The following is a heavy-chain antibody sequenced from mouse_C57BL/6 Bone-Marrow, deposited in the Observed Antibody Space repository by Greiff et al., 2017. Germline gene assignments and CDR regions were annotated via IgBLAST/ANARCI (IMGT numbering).Heavy chain of an antibody. V-gene: IGHV1-55*01. CDR3: ARAGPLGRSFDN. D-gene: IGHD4-1*01. CDR1: GYTFTSYW. Sequence: VQLQQPGAELVKPGASVKMSCKASGYTFTSYWITWVQQRPGQGLEWIGDIYPTSGRTNYNEKFKSKAILTVDTSSNTAYMQLSSLTSEDSAVFYCARAGPLGRSFDNWGQGTTLTVSA. CDR2: IYPTSGRT. J-gene: IGHJ2*01.